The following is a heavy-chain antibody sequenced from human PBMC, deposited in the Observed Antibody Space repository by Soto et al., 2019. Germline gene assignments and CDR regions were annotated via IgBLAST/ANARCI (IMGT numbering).Heavy chain of an antibody. J-gene: IGHJ4*02. CDR3: AREFILSVSSGWYYFDY. CDR2: IYYSGST. CDR1: GGSISSSSYY. D-gene: IGHD6-19*01. V-gene: IGHV4-39*02. Sequence: PSETLSLTCTVSGGSISSSSYYWGRIRQPPGKGLEWIGSIYYSGSTYYNPSLKSRVTISVDTSKNQFSLKLSSVTAADTAVYYCAREFILSVSSGWYYFDYWGQGTLVTVSS.